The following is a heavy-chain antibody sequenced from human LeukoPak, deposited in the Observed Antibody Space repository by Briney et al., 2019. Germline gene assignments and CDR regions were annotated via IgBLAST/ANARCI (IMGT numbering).Heavy chain of an antibody. J-gene: IGHJ4*02. D-gene: IGHD6-19*01. Sequence: GGSLRLSCAASGFTFSSYGMSWIRQAPGKGLEWVSYISSSGSTIYYADSVKGRFTISRDNAKNSLYLQMNSLRAEDTAVYYCARGDSSGWYASADPFHDYWGQGTLVTVSS. CDR1: GFTFSSYG. V-gene: IGHV3-48*04. CDR2: ISSSGSTI. CDR3: ARGDSSGWYASADPFHDY.